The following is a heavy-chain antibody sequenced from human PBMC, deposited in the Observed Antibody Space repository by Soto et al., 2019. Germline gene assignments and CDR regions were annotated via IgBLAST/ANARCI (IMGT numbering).Heavy chain of an antibody. V-gene: IGHV3-23*01. Sequence: GGSLRLSCXASGFTLSSYGMSWVRQAPGKGLEWVSAISGSGGSTYYADSVKGRFTISRDNSKNTLYLQMNSLRAEDTAVYYCAKGAYYHGSGSYFPFDYWGQGTLVTVSS. D-gene: IGHD3-10*01. CDR2: ISGSGGST. CDR3: AKGAYYHGSGSYFPFDY. J-gene: IGHJ4*02. CDR1: GFTLSSYG.